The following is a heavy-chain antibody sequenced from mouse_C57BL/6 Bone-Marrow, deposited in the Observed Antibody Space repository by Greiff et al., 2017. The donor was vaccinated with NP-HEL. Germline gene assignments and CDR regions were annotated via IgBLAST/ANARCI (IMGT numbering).Heavy chain of an antibody. Sequence: QVQLQQSGTELVKPGASVKLSCKASGYTFTSYWMHWVKQRPGQGLEWIGNINPSNGGTNYNAKFKSKATMTVDKSSSTSYMPLSSLTSDDSAVYYCARKCYYPDYYAMDYWGQGTSVTVSS. J-gene: IGHJ4*01. D-gene: IGHD2-3*01. V-gene: IGHV1-53*01. CDR3: ARKCYYPDYYAMDY. CDR2: INPSNGGT. CDR1: GYTFTSYW.